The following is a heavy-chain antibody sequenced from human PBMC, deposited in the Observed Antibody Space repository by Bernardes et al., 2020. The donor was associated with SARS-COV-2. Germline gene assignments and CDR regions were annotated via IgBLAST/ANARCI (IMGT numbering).Heavy chain of an antibody. D-gene: IGHD3-3*01. J-gene: IGHJ3*02. CDR3: AGEWLLSVPHDAFDI. CDR2: INPNSGGT. CDR1: GYTFTGYY. V-gene: IGHV1-2*02. Sequence: ASVKVSCKASGYTFTGYYMHWVRQAPGQGLEWMGWINPNSGGTNYAQKFQGRVTITRDTSISTAYMELSRLRSDDTAVYYCAGEWLLSVPHDAFDIWGQGTMVTVSS.